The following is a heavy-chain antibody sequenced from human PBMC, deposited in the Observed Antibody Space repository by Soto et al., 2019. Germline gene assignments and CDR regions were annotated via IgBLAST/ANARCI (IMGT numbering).Heavy chain of an antibody. CDR3: ARAHGSGSYAWFDP. Sequence: QVQLQESGPGLVKPSQTLSLNCTVSGGSIRTGGYFWTWIRQRPGKGLEWIGFIDYSGSTFYSPSLRSRATISVDMSKNEFALRPSSVTAADTAVYYCARAHGSGSYAWFDPWGQGTLVTASS. D-gene: IGHD3-10*01. J-gene: IGHJ5*02. CDR1: GGSIRTGGYF. V-gene: IGHV4-31*03. CDR2: IDYSGST.